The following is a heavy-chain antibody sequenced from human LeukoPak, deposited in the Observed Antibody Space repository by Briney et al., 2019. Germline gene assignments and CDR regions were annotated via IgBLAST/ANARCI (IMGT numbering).Heavy chain of an antibody. Sequence: SETLSLTCTVSGGSISSSSYCWGWIRQPPGKGLEWIGSVCCSGSTYYNPSLKSRVTISVVTSKDQFSLKLSSVTAADTAVYYCARQYSGDSRSPFFDYWGQGTLVTVSS. CDR1: GGSISSSSYC. CDR2: VCCSGST. J-gene: IGHJ4*02. V-gene: IGHV4-39*01. CDR3: ARQYSGDSRSPFFDY. D-gene: IGHD5-18*01.